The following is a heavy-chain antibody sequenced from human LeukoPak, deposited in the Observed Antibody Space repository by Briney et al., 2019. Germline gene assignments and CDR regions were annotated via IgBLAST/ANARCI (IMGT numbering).Heavy chain of an antibody. J-gene: IGHJ4*02. CDR3: ARVQPYQCTTTSCSGHYFDY. CDR1: GFTFSDYY. Sequence: PGGSLRLSCAASGFTFSDYYMSWIRQAPGKGLEWVSYISSSGSTIYYADSVKGRFTISRDTSKNTLYLQMNSLRAEDTAVYYCARVQPYQCTTTSCSGHYFDYWGQGTLVTVSS. CDR2: ISSSGSTI. V-gene: IGHV3-11*04. D-gene: IGHD2-2*01.